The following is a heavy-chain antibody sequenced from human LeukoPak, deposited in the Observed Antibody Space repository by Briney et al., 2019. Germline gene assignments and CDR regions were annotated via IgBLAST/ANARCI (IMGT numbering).Heavy chain of an antibody. V-gene: IGHV1-2*06. D-gene: IGHD3-16*02. CDR3: ARSDWFDP. J-gene: IGHJ5*02. Sequence: ASVKVSCKASGYTFTGYYVHWVRQAPGQGLEWMGRINPNSGDTNYAQKLQGRVTMTTDTSTSTAYMELRSLRSDDTAVYYCARSDWFDPWGQGTLVTVSS. CDR1: GYTFTGYY. CDR2: INPNSGDT.